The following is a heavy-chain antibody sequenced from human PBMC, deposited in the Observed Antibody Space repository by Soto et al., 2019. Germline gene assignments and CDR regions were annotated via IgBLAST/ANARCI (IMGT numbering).Heavy chain of an antibody. Sequence: SETLSLTCTVSGGSISSYYWSWIRQPPGKGLEWIGYIYYSGSTNYNPSLKSRVTISVDTSKNQFSLKLSSVTAADTAVYYCARPGQQLGPLFDWGQGTLVTVSS. CDR2: IYYSGST. CDR3: ARPGQQLGPLFD. V-gene: IGHV4-59*01. D-gene: IGHD6-13*01. CDR1: GGSISSYY. J-gene: IGHJ4*02.